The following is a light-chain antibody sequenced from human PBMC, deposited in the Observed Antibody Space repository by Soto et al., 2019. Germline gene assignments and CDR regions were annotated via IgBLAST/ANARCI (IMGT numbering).Light chain of an antibody. CDR3: QKVDTFPLT. CDR2: ETS. J-gene: IGKJ4*01. Sequence: DIPLSQSPSFLSASIGDRVTITCRASQDIRNYLAWYQQKSGKAPKLLIIETSTLQSGVQPRFSGSGSGTEFALTISSLQPEDFATYYCQKVDTFPLTFGGGTTVE. V-gene: IGKV1-9*01. CDR1: QDIRNY.